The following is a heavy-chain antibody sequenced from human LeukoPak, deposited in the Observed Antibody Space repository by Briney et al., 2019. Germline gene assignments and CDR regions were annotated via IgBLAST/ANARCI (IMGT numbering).Heavy chain of an antibody. V-gene: IGHV3-48*03. J-gene: IGHJ4*02. CDR1: GFTFSSYE. CDR2: ISSSGSTI. Sequence: PGGSLRLFCAASGFTFSSYEMNWVRQAPGKGLEWVSYISSSGSTIYYADSVKGRFTISRDNAKNSLYLQMNSLRAEDTAVYYCARDRTGDLFDYWGQGTLVTVSS. D-gene: IGHD7-27*01. CDR3: ARDRTGDLFDY.